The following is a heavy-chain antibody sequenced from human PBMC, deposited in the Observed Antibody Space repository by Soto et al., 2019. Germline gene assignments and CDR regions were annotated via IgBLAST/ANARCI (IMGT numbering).Heavy chain of an antibody. V-gene: IGHV4-34*01. Sequence: SETLSLTCAVYGGSFSGYYWSWIRQPPGKGLEWIGEINHSGSTNYNPSLKSRVTISVDTSKNQFSLKVSSVTAADTAVYYCASRIYVYYYMDVWAKGTTVTVSS. D-gene: IGHD3-16*01. CDR3: ASRIYVYYYMDV. J-gene: IGHJ6*03. CDR2: INHSGST. CDR1: GGSFSGYY.